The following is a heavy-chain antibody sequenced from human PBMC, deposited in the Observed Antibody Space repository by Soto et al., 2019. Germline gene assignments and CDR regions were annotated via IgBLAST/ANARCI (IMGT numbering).Heavy chain of an antibody. CDR1: GYTFTSYA. J-gene: IGHJ2*01. Sequence: ASVKVSCKXSGYTFTSYAINWGRQAPGQRLEWMGWISADNGNTKYSQKFQGRVTMTTDTSTSTAYMELRSLRSEDTAVYYCARNRAHYWYFDRWGRGTSVTVS. CDR3: ARNRAHYWYFDR. V-gene: IGHV1-18*01. CDR2: ISADNGNT.